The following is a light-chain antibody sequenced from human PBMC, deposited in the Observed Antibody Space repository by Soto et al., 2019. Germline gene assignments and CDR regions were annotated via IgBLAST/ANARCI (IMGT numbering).Light chain of an antibody. J-gene: IGKJ1*01. CDR2: ASS. CDR1: QGIRTE. CDR3: LQDYNYPRT. Sequence: AIQMTQSPSSLSACVGDRVTITCRASQGIRTELGWYQQKPGKAPELLIYASSILQSGVPSRFSGSGSGTDFTLTISSLQPEDFATYYCLQDYNYPRTFGQGTKVEIK. V-gene: IGKV1-6*01.